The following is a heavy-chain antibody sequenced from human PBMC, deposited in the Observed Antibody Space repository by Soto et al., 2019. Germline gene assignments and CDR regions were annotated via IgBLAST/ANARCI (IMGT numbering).Heavy chain of an antibody. J-gene: IGHJ6*02. CDR1: GYSFASYW. V-gene: IGHV5-51*01. D-gene: IGHD6-6*01. Sequence: VESLKISCQGSGYSFASYWIGRVRQIPGKDLEWMGIIYPGDSDTRYSPSFQGQVTISADKSLRTAYLQWTSLKASDTALYYCARTRSFTLGFYYDGMDVWGQGTKVTVSS. CDR2: IYPGDSDT. CDR3: ARTRSFTLGFYYDGMDV.